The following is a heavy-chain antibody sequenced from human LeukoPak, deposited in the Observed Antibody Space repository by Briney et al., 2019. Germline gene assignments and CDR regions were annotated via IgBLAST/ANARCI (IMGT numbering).Heavy chain of an antibody. J-gene: IGHJ4*02. CDR2: IYSGGST. D-gene: IGHD3-10*01. CDR3: ARVFEGVEDS. Sequence: GGSLRLSCAASGFTFSSYWMSWVRQAPGKGLEWVSVIYSGGSTYYADSVKGRFTISRDTSKNTLYLQMNSLRAEDTAVYYCARVFEGVEDSWGQGTLVTVSS. V-gene: IGHV3-53*01. CDR1: GFTFSSYW.